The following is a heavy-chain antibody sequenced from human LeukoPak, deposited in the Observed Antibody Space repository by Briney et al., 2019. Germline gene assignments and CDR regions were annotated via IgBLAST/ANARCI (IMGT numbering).Heavy chain of an antibody. CDR3: SRGRLFGDY. CDR2: ISGSGGTI. V-gene: IGHV3-48*03. CDR1: GFTFSSYE. J-gene: IGHJ4*02. Sequence: PGGSLRLSCAASGFTFSSYEMNWVRQAPGKGLEWVSYISGSGGTIYYADSVKGRFTISRDNAKNSLYLQMKSLRAEDTAVYYCSRGRLFGDYWGQGALVTVSS. D-gene: IGHD2-21*02.